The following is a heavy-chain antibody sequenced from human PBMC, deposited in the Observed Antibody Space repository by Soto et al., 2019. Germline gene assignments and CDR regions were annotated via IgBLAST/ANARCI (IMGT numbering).Heavy chain of an antibody. V-gene: IGHV3-11*01. CDR3: ARGNHYFDY. CDR2: ISNSGTII. Sequence: QVQLVESGGGLVKPGGSLRLSCTASGFSLTDYYMNWIRQAPGKGLEWVSYISNSGTIIYYADSVKGRFTISRDNAKDSLYLQTNSLRAEDTAVYYCARGNHYFDYWGQGTLVTVSS. J-gene: IGHJ4*02. CDR1: GFSLTDYY.